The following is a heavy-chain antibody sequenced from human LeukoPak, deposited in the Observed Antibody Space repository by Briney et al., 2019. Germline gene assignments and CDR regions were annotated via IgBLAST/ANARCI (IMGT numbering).Heavy chain of an antibody. CDR3: ARDPYYALLTADFNGGEAFDL. D-gene: IGHD3-9*01. CDR2: ISSSSSSYI. Sequence: PGGSLRLSCAASGFTFSSYSMNWVRQAPGKGLEWVSSISSSSSSYIYYADSVRGRFTISRDNAKNSLYLQMNSLRAEDTAVYYCARDPYYALLTADFNGGEAFDLWGRGTMVTVSS. V-gene: IGHV3-21*04. CDR1: GFTFSSYS. J-gene: IGHJ3*01.